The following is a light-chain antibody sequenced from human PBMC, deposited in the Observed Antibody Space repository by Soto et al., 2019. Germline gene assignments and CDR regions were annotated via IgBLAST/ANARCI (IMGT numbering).Light chain of an antibody. Sequence: VGTECTATLSVSPGERDTLSCRASQSVSSYLAWFQQKPGQAPRLLIYDASTRATGIPVRFSGSGSGTEFTLTICCLQSEDFGIYYCQQNKEWPGTFGQGTKVDIK. J-gene: IGKJ1*01. CDR3: QQNKEWPGT. CDR1: QSVSSY. V-gene: IGKV3-15*01. CDR2: DAS.